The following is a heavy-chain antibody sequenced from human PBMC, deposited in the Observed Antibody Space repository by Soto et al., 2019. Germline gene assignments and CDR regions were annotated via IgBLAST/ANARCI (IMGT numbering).Heavy chain of an antibody. CDR3: AGPGYSSQDY. V-gene: IGHV3-23*01. Sequence: GGSLRLSCAASGFTFRSFALSWVRQAPGKGLEWVSAISGSGDGTDYADSVKGRFTISRDNFKNTLYLQMNSLRAEDTAVYYCAGPGYSSQDYWGQGTLVTVSS. D-gene: IGHD5-18*01. J-gene: IGHJ4*02. CDR2: ISGSGDGT. CDR1: GFTFRSFA.